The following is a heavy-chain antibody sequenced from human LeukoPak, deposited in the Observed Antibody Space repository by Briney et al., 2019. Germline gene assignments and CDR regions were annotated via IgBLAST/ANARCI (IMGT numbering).Heavy chain of an antibody. Sequence: GGSLRLSCAASGFTVSSNYMSWVPQAPGKGLEWVSGIYSGGSTYYADSVKGRFTISRDNSKNTLYLQMNSLRAEDTAVYYCASGSGSYRTPYYYMDVWGTGTTVTVSS. CDR3: ASGSGSYRTPYYYMDV. CDR2: IYSGGST. V-gene: IGHV3-53*01. J-gene: IGHJ6*03. D-gene: IGHD3-10*01. CDR1: GFTVSSNY.